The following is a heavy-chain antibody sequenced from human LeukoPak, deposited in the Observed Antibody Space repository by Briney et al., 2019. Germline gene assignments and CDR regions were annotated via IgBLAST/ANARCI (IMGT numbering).Heavy chain of an antibody. CDR2: ISSSSSYI. CDR1: GFTFSSYS. CDR3: AREGGELPADDAFDI. Sequence: GGSLRLSCAASGFTFSSYSMNWVRQAPGKGLEWVSSISSSSSYIYYADSVKGRFTIFRDNAKNSLYLQMNSLRAEDTAVYYCAREGGELPADDAFDIWGQGTMVTVSS. V-gene: IGHV3-21*01. J-gene: IGHJ3*02. D-gene: IGHD1-26*01.